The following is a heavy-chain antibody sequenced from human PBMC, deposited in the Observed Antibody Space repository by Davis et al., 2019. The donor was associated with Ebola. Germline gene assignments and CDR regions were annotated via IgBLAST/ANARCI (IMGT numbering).Heavy chain of an antibody. V-gene: IGHV3-15*01. Sequence: PGGSLRLSCVVSGFTLGDAWMTWVRQFPGKGLEWVGQIRSKRDGGTTDYAAHVKGRFTISGDESTNALYLQMNSLKPEATVLYYCATVTTNWAFFDYWGQGTLVTVSS. J-gene: IGHJ4*02. CDR3: ATVTTNWAFFDY. CDR2: IRSKRDGGTT. CDR1: GFTLGDAW. D-gene: IGHD7-27*01.